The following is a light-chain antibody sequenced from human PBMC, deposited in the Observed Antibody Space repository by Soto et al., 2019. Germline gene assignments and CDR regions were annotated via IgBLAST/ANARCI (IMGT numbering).Light chain of an antibody. J-gene: IGLJ2*01. V-gene: IGLV2-14*02. CDR1: SSDVGSHNL. CDR3: SSYTSSSTPVV. CDR2: EVS. Sequence: QSALTQPASVSGSPGQSITISCTGTSSDVGSHNLVSWYQQHPGQAPKLMIYEVSKRPLGVSTRFSASKSGNTASLTISGLQAEDEADYYCSSYTSSSTPVVFGGGTKVTVL.